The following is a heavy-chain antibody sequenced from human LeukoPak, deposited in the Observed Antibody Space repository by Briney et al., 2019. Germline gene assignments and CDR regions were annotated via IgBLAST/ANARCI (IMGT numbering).Heavy chain of an antibody. Sequence: SETLSLTCTVSGGSISSYYWSWIRQPPGKGLEWIGYIYYSGSTNYNPSLKSRVTISVDTSKNQFSLKLSSVTAADTAVYYCARLSAVAFDIWGQGTVITVSS. D-gene: IGHD2-15*01. CDR3: ARLSAVAFDI. CDR1: GGSISSYY. V-gene: IGHV4-59*08. J-gene: IGHJ3*02. CDR2: IYYSGST.